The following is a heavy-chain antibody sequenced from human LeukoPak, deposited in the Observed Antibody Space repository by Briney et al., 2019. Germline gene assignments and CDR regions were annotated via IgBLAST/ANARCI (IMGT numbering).Heavy chain of an antibody. V-gene: IGHV4-59*01. D-gene: IGHD3-22*01. J-gene: IGHJ4*02. CDR2: IYYSGST. CDR3: ARGMTDSSGYYFDY. Sequence: SETLSLTCTVSGGSISSYYWSWIRQPPGKGLEWTGYIYYSGSTNYNPSLKSRVTISVDTSKNQFSLKLSSVTAADTAVYYCARGMTDSSGYYFDYWGQGTLVTVSS. CDR1: GGSISSYY.